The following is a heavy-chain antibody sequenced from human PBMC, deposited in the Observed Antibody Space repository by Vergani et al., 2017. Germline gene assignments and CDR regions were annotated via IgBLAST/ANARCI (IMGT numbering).Heavy chain of an antibody. D-gene: IGHD6-19*01. CDR3: ARSAGGDLYSSGWSYFDY. CDR1: GFTVSSNY. V-gene: IGHV3-53*01. CDR2: IYIGGST. J-gene: IGHJ4*02. Sequence: EVQLVESGGGLVQPGGSLRLSCAASGFTVSSNYMSWVRQAPGKGLEWVSVIYIGGSTYYADSVKGRFTISRDKSKNTLYLQMNSLRAEDTAVYYCARSAGGDLYSSGWSYFDYWGQGTLVTASS.